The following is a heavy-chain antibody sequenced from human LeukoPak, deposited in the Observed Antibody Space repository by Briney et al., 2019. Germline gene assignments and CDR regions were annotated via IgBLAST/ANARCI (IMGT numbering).Heavy chain of an antibody. J-gene: IGHJ4*02. D-gene: IGHD6-19*01. V-gene: IGHV3-23*01. CDR3: AQGYLSGWYPY. Sequence: GGSLRLSCAVSGFSVSSFVMSWVRQAPGKGLEWFSAISVDGESAYYADSVKGRFIISRDNSKNTLYLQLSSLRAEDTAVYYCAQGYLSGWYPYWGLGSLVSVSS. CDR2: ISVDGESA. CDR1: GFSVSSFV.